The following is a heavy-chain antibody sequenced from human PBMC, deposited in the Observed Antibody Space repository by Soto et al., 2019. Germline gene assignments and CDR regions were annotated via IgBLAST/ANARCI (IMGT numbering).Heavy chain of an antibody. CDR2: IIPIFGTA. D-gene: IGHD3-10*01. Sequence: QVQLVQSGTEVKKPGSSVKVSCKASGGTFSSYAISWVRQAPGQGLEWMGGIIPIFGTANYEQKFQGRVTITGDKPTSTAYMELSSLRSDDTAVYYCAGDSQGIRVHYGSGGPIYYYGMDVWGQGTTVTVSS. CDR3: AGDSQGIRVHYGSGGPIYYYGMDV. CDR1: GGTFSSYA. V-gene: IGHV1-69*06. J-gene: IGHJ6*02.